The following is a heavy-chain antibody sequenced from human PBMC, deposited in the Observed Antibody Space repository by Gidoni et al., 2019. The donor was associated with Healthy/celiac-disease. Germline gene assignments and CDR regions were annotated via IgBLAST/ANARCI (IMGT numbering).Heavy chain of an antibody. D-gene: IGHD2-2*01. Sequence: QVQLVQSGAEVTNPGSSVKVSCQASAGTFSSYAISWVRQSPGQGLEWMGGIIPIFGTANYAQKFQGRVTITADKSTSTAYMELSSLRSEDTAVYYCARGSAYCSSNSCFDYWGKGTLVTVSS. CDR1: AGTFSSYA. CDR3: ARGSAYCSSNSCFDY. CDR2: IIPIFGTA. J-gene: IGHJ4*02. V-gene: IGHV1-69*06.